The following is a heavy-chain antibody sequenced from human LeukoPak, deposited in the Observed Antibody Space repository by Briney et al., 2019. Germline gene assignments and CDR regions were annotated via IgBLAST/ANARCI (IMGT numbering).Heavy chain of an antibody. Sequence: SETLSLTCTVSGGSISSSSYYWGWIRQPPGKGLEWIGSIYYSGSTYYNPSLKSRVTISVDTSKNQFSLKLSSVTAADTAVYYRARGDEAAADDYWGQGTLVTVSS. D-gene: IGHD6-13*01. CDR2: IYYSGST. CDR1: GGSISSSSYY. V-gene: IGHV4-39*07. CDR3: ARGDEAAADDY. J-gene: IGHJ4*02.